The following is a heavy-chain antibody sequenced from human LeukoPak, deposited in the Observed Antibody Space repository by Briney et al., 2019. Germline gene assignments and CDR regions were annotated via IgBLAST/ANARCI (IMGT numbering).Heavy chain of an antibody. CDR1: GFTFSSYG. V-gene: IGHV3-30*02. CDR3: AKGLGTIFDY. J-gene: IGHJ4*02. CDR2: IRYDGSNK. D-gene: IGHD3-3*01. Sequence: GGSLRLSCAASGFTFSSYGMHWVRQAPGKGLEWVAFIRYDGSNKYYADSVKGRFTISRDNSKNTLYLQMNSPRAEDTAVYYCAKGLGTIFDYWDQGTLVTVSS.